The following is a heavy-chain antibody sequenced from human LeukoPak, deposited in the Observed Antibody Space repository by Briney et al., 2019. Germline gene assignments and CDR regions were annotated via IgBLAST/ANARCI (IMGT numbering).Heavy chain of an antibody. J-gene: IGHJ4*02. Sequence: GESLKISCKGSGYSFTSYWIGWVRQMPGKGLEWRGSIYPSDCDTRYSPSFQGQVTISADKSISTAYLQWSRLKASDTAMYYCARQEDPGYSYGYMDYWGQGTLVTVSS. CDR3: ARQEDPGYSYGYMDY. D-gene: IGHD5-18*01. V-gene: IGHV5-51*01. CDR2: IYPSDCDT. CDR1: GYSFTSYW.